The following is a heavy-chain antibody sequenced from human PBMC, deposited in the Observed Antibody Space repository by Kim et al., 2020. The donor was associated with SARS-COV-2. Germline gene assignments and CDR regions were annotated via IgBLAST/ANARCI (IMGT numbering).Heavy chain of an antibody. Sequence: ASVKVSCRVSGKTLSELSIHWVRQVPGKGLEWMGGRDPDDEETIYAQKFKGSVTLAEDTSRDTAYLELRSLRSDDTALYYCAAHRQIWAPYYLQYSGQGT. V-gene: IGHV1-24*01. CDR3: AAHRQIWAPYYLQY. CDR2: RDPDDEET. J-gene: IGHJ4*02. CDR1: GKTLSELS. D-gene: IGHD3-10*02.